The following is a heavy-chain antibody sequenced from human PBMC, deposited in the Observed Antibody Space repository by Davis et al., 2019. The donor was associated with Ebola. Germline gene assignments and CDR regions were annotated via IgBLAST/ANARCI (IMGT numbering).Heavy chain of an antibody. Sequence: SETLSLTCAVSGGSISSSNWWSWVRQPPGKGLEWIGYIYYSGSTNYNPSLKSRVTISVDTSKNQFSLKLSSVTAADTAVYYCARGPRKYCSSTSCYVYYGMDVWGQGTTVTVSS. CDR2: IYYSGST. V-gene: IGHV4-4*02. D-gene: IGHD2-2*01. CDR1: GGSISSSNW. J-gene: IGHJ6*02. CDR3: ARGPRKYCSSTSCYVYYGMDV.